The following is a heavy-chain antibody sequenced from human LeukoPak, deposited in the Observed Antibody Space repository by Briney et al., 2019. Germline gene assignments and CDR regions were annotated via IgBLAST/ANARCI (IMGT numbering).Heavy chain of an antibody. Sequence: SETLSLTCTVSGVSISSGAYYWTWVRQHPGTGLERIGYISYSGSTYYNPSLKSRVTMSLDTSKNQFSLKLSSVTAADTAVYYCARHPFSAPFDYWGQGTLVTVSS. CDR2: ISYSGST. CDR3: ARHPFSAPFDY. D-gene: IGHD6-19*01. J-gene: IGHJ4*02. V-gene: IGHV4-31*03. CDR1: GVSISSGAYY.